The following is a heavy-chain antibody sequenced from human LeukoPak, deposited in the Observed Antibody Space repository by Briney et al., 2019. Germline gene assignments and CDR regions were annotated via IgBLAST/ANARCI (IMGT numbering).Heavy chain of an antibody. Sequence: ASVKVSCKASGYTFTRYGVSWVRQAPGQGLEWMGWISAYNGNTNFAQTLQGRVTMTTDTFTSTAYMELRSLRSDDTAVYYCARASSATPSQLDFDYWGQGTLVTVSS. CDR1: GYTFTRYG. CDR2: ISAYNGNT. J-gene: IGHJ4*02. D-gene: IGHD3-10*01. V-gene: IGHV1-18*01. CDR3: ARASSATPSQLDFDY.